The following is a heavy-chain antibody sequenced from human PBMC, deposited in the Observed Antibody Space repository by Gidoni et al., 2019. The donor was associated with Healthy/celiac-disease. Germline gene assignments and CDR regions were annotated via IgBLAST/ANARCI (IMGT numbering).Heavy chain of an antibody. CDR2: ISGSGSST. V-gene: IGHV3-23*01. J-gene: IGHJ5*02. CDR3: AKDRSIAARPRPGWFDP. Sequence: EVQLLESGGGLVQPGGSLSLSCAASGFTFSSYAMSWVRQAPGKGLEWVSAISGSGSSTYYADSVKGRFTSYRDNSKNTLYLQMNSLRAEDTAVYYCAKDRSIAARPRPGWFDPWGQGTLVTVSS. CDR1: GFTFSSYA. D-gene: IGHD6-6*01.